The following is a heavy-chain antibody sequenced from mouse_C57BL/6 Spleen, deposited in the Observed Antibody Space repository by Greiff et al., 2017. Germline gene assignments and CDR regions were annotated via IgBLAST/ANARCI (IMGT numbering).Heavy chain of an antibody. D-gene: IGHD1-1*01. Sequence: DVKLVESGGGLVKPGGSLKLSCAASGFTFSDYGMHWVRQAPEKGLEWVAYISSGSSTIYYADTVKGRFTISRDNAKNTLFLQLTSLRSEDTAMYYCASSTYYGSSYWYFDVWGTGTTVTVSS. CDR2: ISSGSSTI. J-gene: IGHJ1*03. CDR1: GFTFSDYG. V-gene: IGHV5-17*01. CDR3: ASSTYYGSSYWYFDV.